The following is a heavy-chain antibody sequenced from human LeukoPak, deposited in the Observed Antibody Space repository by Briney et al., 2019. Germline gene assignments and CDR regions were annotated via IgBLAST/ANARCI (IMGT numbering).Heavy chain of an antibody. J-gene: IGHJ4*02. CDR2: INQSGST. Sequence: SETLSLTCAVYGGSFSGYYWSWIRHPPGKGLELIGEINQSGSTNYNPSLKSRVTISVDASTNQFSLKLSSVTAADTAVYYCARIHPWATGGDYFDYWGQGTLVTVSS. CDR1: GGSFSGYY. V-gene: IGHV4-34*01. CDR3: ARIHPWATGGDYFDY. D-gene: IGHD1-14*01.